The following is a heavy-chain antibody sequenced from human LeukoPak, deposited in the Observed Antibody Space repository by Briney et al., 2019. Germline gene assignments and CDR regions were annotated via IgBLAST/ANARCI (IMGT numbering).Heavy chain of an antibody. Sequence: ASVKVSCKASGYTFTSYYTHWVRQAPGQGLEWMGIINPSGGSTSYAQKFQGRVTMTRDTSTSTVYMELSSLRSEDTAVYYCARDRTQTRGFDPWGQGTLVTVSS. V-gene: IGHV1-46*01. CDR2: INPSGGST. D-gene: IGHD1/OR15-1a*01. CDR3: ARDRTQTRGFDP. CDR1: GYTFTSYY. J-gene: IGHJ5*02.